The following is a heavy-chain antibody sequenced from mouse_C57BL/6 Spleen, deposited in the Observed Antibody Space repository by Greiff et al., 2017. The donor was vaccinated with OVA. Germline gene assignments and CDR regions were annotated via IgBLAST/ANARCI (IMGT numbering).Heavy chain of an antibody. Sequence: QVQLQQSGAELVKPGASVKLSCKASGYTFTEYTIHWVKQRSGQGLEWIGWFYPGSGSIKYNEKFKDKATLTADKSSSTVYMELSRLTSEDSAVYFGARHEGRYSNYVGFFDYWGQGTTLTVSS. D-gene: IGHD2-5*01. V-gene: IGHV1-62-2*01. J-gene: IGHJ2*01. CDR2: FYPGSGSI. CDR3: ARHEGRYSNYVGFFDY. CDR1: GYTFTEYT.